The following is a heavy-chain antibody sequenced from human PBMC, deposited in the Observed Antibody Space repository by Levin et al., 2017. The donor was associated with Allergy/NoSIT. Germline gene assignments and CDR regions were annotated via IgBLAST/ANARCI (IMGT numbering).Heavy chain of an antibody. J-gene: IGHJ5*01. Sequence: SETLSLTCAVNGGSFSGYYWTWIRQPPGKGLEWLGEINHSGDTNYNPSLKSRATIAVDTSKKQFSLKLSSVTAADTAVYYCARSRRAMVVRGVMAPWGLDSWGQGTLVTVSS. CDR3: ARSRRAMVVRGVMAPWGLDS. CDR1: GGSFSGYY. D-gene: IGHD3-10*01. CDR2: INHSGDT. V-gene: IGHV4-34*01.